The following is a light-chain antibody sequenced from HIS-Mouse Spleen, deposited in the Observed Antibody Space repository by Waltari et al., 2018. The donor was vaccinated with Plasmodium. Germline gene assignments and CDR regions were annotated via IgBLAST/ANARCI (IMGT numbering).Light chain of an antibody. V-gene: IGLV1-51*01. CDR3: GTWDSSLSAGVV. CDR1: SSNIGNNY. CDR2: DNN. J-gene: IGLJ2*01. Sequence: QSVLTQPPSVSAAPGQKVTISCSGSSSNIGNNYVSWYQQLPGTAPKLLIYDNNTRPSGIPDRFSGSKSGTSATLGITGLQTGDEADYYFGTWDSSLSAGVVFGGGTKLTVL.